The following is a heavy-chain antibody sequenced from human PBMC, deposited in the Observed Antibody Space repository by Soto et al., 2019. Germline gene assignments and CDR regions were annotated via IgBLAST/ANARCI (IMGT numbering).Heavy chain of an antibody. Sequence: EVQLVESGGGLVKPGGSLRVSCAASGFTFREAWMTWVRQAPGKGLEWVGRIKSRTDGGKIEYATPVKGRVIISRDDSKNTLYLQMDSLKAEDTAVYYCWGSAYWGQGTLVTVSS. V-gene: IGHV3-15*07. J-gene: IGHJ4*02. CDR3: WGSAY. D-gene: IGHD3-16*01. CDR2: IKSRTDGGKI. CDR1: GFTFREAW.